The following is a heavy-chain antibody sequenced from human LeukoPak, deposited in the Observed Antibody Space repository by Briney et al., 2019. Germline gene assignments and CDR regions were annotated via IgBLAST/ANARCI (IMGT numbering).Heavy chain of an antibody. Sequence: SVKVSCKASGGTFSSYAISWVRQAPGQGLEWMGGIILIFGTANYAQKFQGRVTITADESTSTAYMELSSLRSEDTAVYYCAVSYSSSWTGEYYFDYWGQGTLVTVSP. V-gene: IGHV1-69*13. D-gene: IGHD6-13*01. CDR2: IILIFGTA. CDR1: GGTFSSYA. J-gene: IGHJ4*02. CDR3: AVSYSSSWTGEYYFDY.